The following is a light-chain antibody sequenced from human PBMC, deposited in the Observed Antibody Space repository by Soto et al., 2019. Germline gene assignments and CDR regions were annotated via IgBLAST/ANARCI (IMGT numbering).Light chain of an antibody. CDR3: FSFTSTNPHV. Sequence: SALTQPASVSGSPGQSVTISCTGTSSDFGSYKFVSWYQHHPGKVPKVIIYETSKRPSGVSDRFSGSKSGNTVSLTISGLQAEDEADYYCFSFTSTNPHVFGSGTKVTVL. CDR2: ETS. CDR1: SSDFGSYKF. V-gene: IGLV2-23*01. J-gene: IGLJ1*01.